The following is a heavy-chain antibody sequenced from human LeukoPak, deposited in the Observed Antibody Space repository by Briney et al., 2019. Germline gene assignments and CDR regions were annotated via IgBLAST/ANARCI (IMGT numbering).Heavy chain of an antibody. D-gene: IGHD1-1*01. CDR3: ATTSRSNYWYFDL. CDR2: IFYSGST. Sequence: PSETLSLTCTVSGGSISSYYWSWIRQPPGKGLEWIGYIFYSGSTNYNPSLKSRVTISVDTSKKQFSRKLNSMTAADTAVYFCATTSRSNYWYFDLWGRGTLVTVSS. J-gene: IGHJ2*01. CDR1: GGSISSYY. V-gene: IGHV4-59*03.